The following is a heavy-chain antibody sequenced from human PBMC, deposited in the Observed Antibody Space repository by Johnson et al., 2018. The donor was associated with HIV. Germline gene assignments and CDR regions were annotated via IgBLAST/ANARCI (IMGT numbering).Heavy chain of an antibody. Sequence: QVQLVESGGGVVHPGRSLRLSCAASGFTFRSYPMNWVRQAPGKGLEWVAFVSYDESSKYYRDSVKGRFTISRDNSKNTLYLQMNSLRAEDTALYFCARGAVSTAAGGVPLDIWGPGTMVTVSA. CDR3: ARGAVSTAAGGVPLDI. D-gene: IGHD2-2*01. CDR1: GFTFRSYP. V-gene: IGHV3-30*04. CDR2: VSYDESSK. J-gene: IGHJ3*02.